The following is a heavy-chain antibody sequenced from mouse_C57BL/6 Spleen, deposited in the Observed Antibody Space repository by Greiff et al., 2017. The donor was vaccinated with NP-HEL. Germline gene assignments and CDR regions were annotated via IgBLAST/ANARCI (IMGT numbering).Heavy chain of an antibody. V-gene: IGHV1-54*01. CDR3: ARPGSSYGFAY. Sequence: QVQLQQSGAELVRPGTSVKVSCKASGYAFTNYLIEWVKQRPGQGLEWIGVINPGSGGTNYNEKFKGKATLTADKSSSTAYMQLSSLTSEDSAVYFGARPGSSYGFAYWGQGTLVTVSA. D-gene: IGHD1-1*01. CDR2: INPGSGGT. J-gene: IGHJ3*01. CDR1: GYAFTNYL.